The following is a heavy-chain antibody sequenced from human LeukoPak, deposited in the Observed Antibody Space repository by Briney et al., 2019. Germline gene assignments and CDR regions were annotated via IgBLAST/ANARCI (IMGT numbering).Heavy chain of an antibody. CDR3: ARLENSSGYFGKGYYFDY. Sequence: VSVKVSCKASGYTFTSFDIIWVRQAPGQGLEWMGWISASNVNTNYAQKLQGRVTMTTDTSSNTAYMEMRSLRFDDTAVYYCARLENSSGYFGKGYYFDYWGQGTLVTVSS. CDR2: ISASNVNT. D-gene: IGHD6-19*01. J-gene: IGHJ4*02. V-gene: IGHV1-18*01. CDR1: GYTFTSFD.